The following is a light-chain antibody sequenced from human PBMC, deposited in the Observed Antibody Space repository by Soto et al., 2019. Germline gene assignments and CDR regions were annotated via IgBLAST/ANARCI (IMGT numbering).Light chain of an antibody. CDR2: NTI. CDR1: TGAVTSGYY. CDR3: LLYYGDAWV. V-gene: IGLV7-43*01. Sequence: QAVVTQEPSLTVSPGGTVTLTCASSTGAVTSGYYPNWFQQKPGQVPRALIYNTINKHSWTPARFSGSLLGAKAALTLSGVQPEDEADYYCLLYYGDAWVFGGGTKLTVL. J-gene: IGLJ3*02.